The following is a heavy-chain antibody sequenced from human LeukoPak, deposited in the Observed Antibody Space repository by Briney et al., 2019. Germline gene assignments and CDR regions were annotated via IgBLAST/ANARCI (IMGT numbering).Heavy chain of an antibody. D-gene: IGHD1-7*01. CDR2: IIPTFGTA. Sequence: SVKVSCKASGGTFSSYAISWVRQAPGQGLEWMGGIIPTFGTANYAQKFQGRVTITTDESTSTAYMELSSLRSEDTAVYYCARGTLTGTIGDYWGQETLVTVSS. V-gene: IGHV1-69*05. CDR3: ARGTLTGTIGDY. J-gene: IGHJ4*02. CDR1: GGTFSSYA.